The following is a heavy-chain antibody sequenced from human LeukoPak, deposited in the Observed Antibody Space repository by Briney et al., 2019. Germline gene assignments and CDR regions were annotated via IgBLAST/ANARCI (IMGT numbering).Heavy chain of an antibody. CDR1: GFTFRDYW. J-gene: IGHJ4*02. Sequence: PGGSLRLSCGASGFTFRDYWMSWVRQAPGKGLEWVANMKHDGSETDYVDSVKGRFIISRDNAKNSLYLQMNSLRAEDTAVYYCAQTVTSWYWGQGTLVTVSS. D-gene: IGHD4-17*01. CDR3: AQTVTSWY. CDR2: MKHDGSET. V-gene: IGHV3-7*03.